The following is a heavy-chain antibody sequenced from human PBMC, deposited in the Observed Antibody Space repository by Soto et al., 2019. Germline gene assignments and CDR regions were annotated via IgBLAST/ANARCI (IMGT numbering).Heavy chain of an antibody. V-gene: IGHV4-31*03. J-gene: IGHJ5*02. Sequence: PSETLSLTCTVSGGSISSGGYYWSLIRQHPGKGLEWIGYIYYSGSTYYNPSLKSRVTISVDTSKNQFSLKLSSVTAADTAVYYCARASANAMGGYNWFDPWGQGTLVTVSS. CDR3: ARASANAMGGYNWFDP. CDR1: GGSISSGGYY. D-gene: IGHD2-2*01. CDR2: IYYSGST.